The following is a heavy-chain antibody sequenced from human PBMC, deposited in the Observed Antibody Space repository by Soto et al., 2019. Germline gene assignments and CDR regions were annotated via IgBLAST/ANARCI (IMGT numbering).Heavy chain of an antibody. J-gene: IGHJ4*02. D-gene: IGHD3-10*01. V-gene: IGHV1-69*01. CDR1: GGIFSTYA. CDR3: ARDRDDYGSGNYYNRIDF. Sequence: QVQLVQSGAEVKKPGSSVKVSCKASGGIFSTYAISWLRQAPGQGLEWMGGIIPIFGTQNYAQRFQGRVTITADESTSTAYMERSRLRSEDTAVYYCARDRDDYGSGNYYNRIDFWGQGTLVTVSS. CDR2: IIPIFGTQ.